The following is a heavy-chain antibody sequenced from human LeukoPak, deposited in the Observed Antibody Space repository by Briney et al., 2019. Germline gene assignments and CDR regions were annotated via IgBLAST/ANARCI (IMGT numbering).Heavy chain of an antibody. CDR1: GGSISSYY. Sequence: PSETLSLTCTVSGGSISSYYWSWIRQPPGKGLEWIGEINHSGSTNYNPSLKSRVTISVDTSKNQFSLKLSSVTAADTAVYYCARVVTRYYFDYWGQGTLVTVSS. CDR3: ARVVTRYYFDY. CDR2: INHSGST. V-gene: IGHV4-34*01. D-gene: IGHD4-4*01. J-gene: IGHJ4*02.